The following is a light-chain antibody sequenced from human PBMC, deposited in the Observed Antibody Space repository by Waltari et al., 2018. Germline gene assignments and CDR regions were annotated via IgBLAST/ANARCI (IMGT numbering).Light chain of an antibody. CDR3: CSYAGSYTFRL. V-gene: IGLV2-11*01. J-gene: IGLJ1*01. Sequence: SALTQPPSVSGSPGQSVTISCTGSSSDVGGYEYVSWFQHHPGKAPKLLIYDVTNRPSGVPDRFSGSKSGDTAYLTISWLQSEDEADYHCCSYAGSYTFRLFGTGTRVTVL. CDR1: SSDVGGYEY. CDR2: DVT.